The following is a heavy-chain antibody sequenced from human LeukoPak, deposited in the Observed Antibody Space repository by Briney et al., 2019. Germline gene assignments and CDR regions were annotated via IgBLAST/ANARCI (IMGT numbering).Heavy chain of an antibody. CDR2: IYHSGST. V-gene: IGHV4-4*02. CDR3: ARILYSSNIDY. Sequence: SETLSLTCAVSGGSISSSNWWSWVRQPPGKGLEWIGEIYHSGSTNYNPSLKSRVTISVDTSKNQFSLKLNSVTAADTAVYYCARILYSSNIDYWGQGTLVTVSS. D-gene: IGHD6-19*01. J-gene: IGHJ4*02. CDR1: GGSISSSNW.